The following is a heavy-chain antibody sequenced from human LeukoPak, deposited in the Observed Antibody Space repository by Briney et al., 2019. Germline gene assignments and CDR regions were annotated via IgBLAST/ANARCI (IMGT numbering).Heavy chain of an antibody. CDR3: AKILGQQVVTIDA. J-gene: IGHJ5*02. CDR2: ITSDGSGT. D-gene: IGHD5-12*01. V-gene: IGHV3-74*01. Sequence: PGGSLRLSCAASGLTFSNYWMHWVRQAPGQGLVWVSRITSDGSGTNYADSVKGRFTISRDNAKSTLYLRMNSLRADDTGVYYCAKILGQQVVTIDAWGQGTLVTVSS. CDR1: GLTFSNYW.